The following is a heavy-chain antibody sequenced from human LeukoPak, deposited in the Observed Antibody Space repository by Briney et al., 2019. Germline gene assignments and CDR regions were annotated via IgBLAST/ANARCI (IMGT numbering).Heavy chain of an antibody. D-gene: IGHD2-21*01. Sequence: GGSLRLSCAASGFTFTRYTMHWVRQAPGKGLEWVAVVLYDGSNKYYADSVKGRFTLSRYNSKNTLSLQMNTLRADDTALYYCVRDNYGGILDFWGQGTLVTVSS. J-gene: IGHJ4*02. CDR1: GFTFTRYT. V-gene: IGHV3-30*04. CDR2: VLYDGSNK. CDR3: VRDNYGGILDF.